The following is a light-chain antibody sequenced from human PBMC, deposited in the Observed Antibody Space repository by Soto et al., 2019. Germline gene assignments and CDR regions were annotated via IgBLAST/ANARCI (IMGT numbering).Light chain of an antibody. CDR3: HQRQYWPPIT. Sequence: EIVMTQTPLSLSVTPGHPASISCKSSQCLLHSDGKTYLYWYQQKPGQPPKLLIYWASTRASGVPDRFSGSGSETDFTLTISSLEPEDFAVYYCHQRQYWPPITFGQGTRLEIK. CDR2: WAS. CDR1: QCLLHSDGKTY. J-gene: IGKJ5*01. V-gene: IGKV2D-29*01.